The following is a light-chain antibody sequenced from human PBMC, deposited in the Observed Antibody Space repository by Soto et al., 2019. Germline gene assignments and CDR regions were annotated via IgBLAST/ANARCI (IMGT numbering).Light chain of an antibody. CDR2: EVS. J-gene: IGLJ2*01. Sequence: QSALTQPASVSGSPGQSITISCTGTSSDVGGYNYVSWYQQHPGKAPKLMIYEVSNRPSGVSNRFSGSKSGNTASLTISGLQAEDEADYYCSSYTSSPVVFGGGTKLT. CDR3: SSYTSSPVV. V-gene: IGLV2-14*01. CDR1: SSDVGGYNY.